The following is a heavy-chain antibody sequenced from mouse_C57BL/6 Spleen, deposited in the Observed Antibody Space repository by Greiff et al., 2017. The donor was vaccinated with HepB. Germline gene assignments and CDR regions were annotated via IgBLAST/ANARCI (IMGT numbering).Heavy chain of an antibody. CDR1: GYTFTDYE. CDR3: TRETFITTLVEGSFDY. D-gene: IGHD1-1*01. CDR2: IDPETGGT. Sequence: QVQLQQSGAELVRPGASVTLSCKASGYTFTDYEMHWVKQTPVHGLEWIGAIDPETGGTAYNQKFKGKAILTADKSSSTAYMELRSLTSEDSAVYYWTRETFITTLVEGSFDYWGQGTTLTVSS. J-gene: IGHJ2*01. V-gene: IGHV1-15*01.